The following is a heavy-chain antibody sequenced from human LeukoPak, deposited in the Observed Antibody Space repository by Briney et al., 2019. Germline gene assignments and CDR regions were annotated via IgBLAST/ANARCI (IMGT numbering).Heavy chain of an antibody. Sequence: GASVKVSCKASGYTFTSYDINWVRQATGQGLEWMGWMNPNSGNTGYAQKFQGRVTITRNTSISTAYMELSSLRSEDTAVYYCARAPSPYYYDSSAYYSDYWGQGTLVTVSS. CDR1: GYTFTSYD. CDR2: MNPNSGNT. J-gene: IGHJ4*02. CDR3: ARAPSPYYYDSSAYYSDY. V-gene: IGHV1-8*03. D-gene: IGHD3-22*01.